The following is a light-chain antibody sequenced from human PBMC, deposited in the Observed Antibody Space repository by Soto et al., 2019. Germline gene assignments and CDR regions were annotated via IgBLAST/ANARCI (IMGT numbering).Light chain of an antibody. Sequence: QSVLTQPASVSGSPGQSITISCTGTSSDIVGYKDVSSYQQHPGKAPQVLIFEVSYRPYGISNRFSGSKSGNVASLTISGLQAEDEADYYCCSYRSGTSPYYVFGTGTKVTV. CDR3: CSYRSGTSPYYV. CDR1: SSDIVGYKD. J-gene: IGLJ1*01. V-gene: IGLV2-14*03. CDR2: EVS.